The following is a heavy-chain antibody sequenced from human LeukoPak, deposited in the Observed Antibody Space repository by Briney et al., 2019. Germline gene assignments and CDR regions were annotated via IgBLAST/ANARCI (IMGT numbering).Heavy chain of an antibody. V-gene: IGHV1-8*01. CDR3: ARGAVDYDFWSGYYAPFRYYYYGMDV. CDR1: VYTFTSYD. Sequence: ASVKVSCKASVYTFTSYDINWVRQATGQGLEWMGWMNSNSGNTGYAQKFQGRVTMTRNTSISTAYMELSSLRSEDTAVYYCARGAVDYDFWSGYYAPFRYYYYGMDVWGQGTTVTVSS. CDR2: MNSNSGNT. J-gene: IGHJ6*02. D-gene: IGHD3-3*01.